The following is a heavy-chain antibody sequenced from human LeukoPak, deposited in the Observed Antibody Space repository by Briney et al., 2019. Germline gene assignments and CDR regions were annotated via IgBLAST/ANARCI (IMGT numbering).Heavy chain of an antibody. J-gene: IGHJ4*02. V-gene: IGHV3-53*01. CDR1: GFTFSNSA. CDR3: ARGMGSSWYYFDY. D-gene: IGHD6-13*01. Sequence: GRSLRLSCAASGFTFSNSAMHWVRQAPGKGLEWVSVIYGGGTTYYADSVKGRFTISRDNSKNTLYLQMNSLRAEDTAMYYCARGMGSSWYYFDYWGQGTLVTVSS. CDR2: IYGGGTT.